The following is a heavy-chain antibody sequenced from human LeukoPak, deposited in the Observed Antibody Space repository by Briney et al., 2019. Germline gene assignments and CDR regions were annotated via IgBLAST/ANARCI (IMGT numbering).Heavy chain of an antibody. V-gene: IGHV4-59*01. D-gene: IGHD4-17*01. CDR3: ARTYGDYVPGYFDY. CDR2: IYYSGST. Sequence: PSETLSLTCTVSGGSISSYYWSWIRQPPGKGLEWIGYIYYSGSTNYNPPLKSRVTVSVDTSKNQFSLKLSSVTAADTAVYYCARTYGDYVPGYFDYWGQGTLVTVSS. J-gene: IGHJ4*02. CDR1: GGSISSYY.